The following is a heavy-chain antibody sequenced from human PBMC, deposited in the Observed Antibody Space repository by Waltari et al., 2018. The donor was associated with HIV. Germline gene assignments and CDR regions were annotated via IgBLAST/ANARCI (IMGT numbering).Heavy chain of an antibody. J-gene: IGHJ4*02. Sequence: EVQLVQSGGGLIKLGGSLRLPCAASGFSVTNYWMHWARQSPGKGLGCVSRINIEGRTIDYADSGKGRFTISRDSAKNTLSLQMNSLREEDTAVDYCSRDTFGEDDFWGQGALVTVSS. CDR1: GFSVTNYW. CDR3: SRDTFGEDDF. D-gene: IGHD3-10*01. CDR2: INIEGRTI. V-gene: IGHV3-74*01.